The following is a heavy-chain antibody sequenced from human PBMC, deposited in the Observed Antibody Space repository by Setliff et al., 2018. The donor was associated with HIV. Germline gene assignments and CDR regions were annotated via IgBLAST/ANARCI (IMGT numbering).Heavy chain of an antibody. CDR2: FDPEDGET. V-gene: IGHV1-24*01. D-gene: IGHD6-19*01. CDR1: GYSFSSYG. J-gene: IGHJ3*02. Sequence: ASVKVSCKASGYSFSSYGIGWVRQAPGKGLEWMGGFDPEDGETIYAQKFQGRVTMTEDTSTDTAYMELSSLRSEDTAVYYCARSGWHDAFDIWGQGTMVTVS. CDR3: ARSGWHDAFDI.